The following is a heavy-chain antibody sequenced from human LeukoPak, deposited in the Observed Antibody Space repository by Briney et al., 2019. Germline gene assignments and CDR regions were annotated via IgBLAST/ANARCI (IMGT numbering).Heavy chain of an antibody. V-gene: IGHV1-8*02. D-gene: IGHD3-22*01. J-gene: IGHJ4*02. CDR2: MNPNSGNT. CDR3: ARALNYYDSSGYYYVLDY. Sequence: ASVKVSCKASGYTFTSYGISWVRQATGQGLEWMGWMNPNSGNTGYAQKFQGRVTMTRNTSISTAYMELSSLRSEDTAVYYCARALNYYDSSGYYYVLDYWGQGTLVTVSS. CDR1: GYTFTSYG.